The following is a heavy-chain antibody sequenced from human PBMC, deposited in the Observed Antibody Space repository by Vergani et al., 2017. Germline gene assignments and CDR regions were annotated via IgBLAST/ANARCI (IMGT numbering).Heavy chain of an antibody. V-gene: IGHV4-61*02. CDR3: ARSVVTASAYFYY. J-gene: IGHJ4*02. D-gene: IGHD2-21*02. CDR2: MWHSGTT. Sequence: QVQLQESGPRLVRPSQTLSLTCTVSGGSINTGAYYWSWIRQPAGKGLEWIGSMWHSGTTYYNPSLRSRVTISMDTSKNQFFLNLSSVTAADTAVYYCARSVVTASAYFYYWGRGTLVPVSS. CDR1: GGSINTGAYY.